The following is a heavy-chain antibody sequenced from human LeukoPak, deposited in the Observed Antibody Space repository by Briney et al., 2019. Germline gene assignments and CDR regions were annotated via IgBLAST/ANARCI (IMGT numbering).Heavy chain of an antibody. V-gene: IGHV3-11*03. CDR1: GFTFSDYY. CDR3: ARVSYYGSGSAYYFDY. CDR2: ITSSSSCT. D-gene: IGHD3-10*01. Sequence: GGSLRLSCAASGFTFSDYYMSWIRQAPGKGLEWVSYITSSSSCTNYADSVKGRFTISRDNAKNSLYLQMCSLRAEDTAVYSCARVSYYGSGSAYYFDYWGQGTLVTVSS. J-gene: IGHJ4*02.